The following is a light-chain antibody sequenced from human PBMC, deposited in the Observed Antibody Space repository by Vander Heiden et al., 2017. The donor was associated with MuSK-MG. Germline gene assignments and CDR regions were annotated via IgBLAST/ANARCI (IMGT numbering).Light chain of an antibody. CDR3: QQYDSNRTWT. V-gene: IGKV4-1*01. CDR1: QSVLYSSNNKNY. Sequence: DIVMTQSPDSLAVSLGERATINCKSSQSVLYSSNNKNYLAWYQQKPGQPPKLLIYWASTRESGVPDRFSGSGYGTDFTLTISSRQAEDVAVYYCQQYDSNRTWTFGQGTKVEIK. CDR2: WAS. J-gene: IGKJ1*01.